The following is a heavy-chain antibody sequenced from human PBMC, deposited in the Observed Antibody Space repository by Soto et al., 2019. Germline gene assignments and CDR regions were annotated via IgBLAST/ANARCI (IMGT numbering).Heavy chain of an antibody. CDR3: AKKSCSSPGCPYGMDV. D-gene: IGHD2-2*01. CDR1: GFTFSSYG. V-gene: IGHV3-23*01. Sequence: GGSLRLSCAASGFTFSSYGMHWVRQAPGKGLEWVSIISYTGGSKYYADSVKDRFTISRDNSQNTLYLQMNSLRAEDTAVYYCAKKSCSSPGCPYGMDVWGQGTTVTVSS. CDR2: ISYTGGSK. J-gene: IGHJ6*02.